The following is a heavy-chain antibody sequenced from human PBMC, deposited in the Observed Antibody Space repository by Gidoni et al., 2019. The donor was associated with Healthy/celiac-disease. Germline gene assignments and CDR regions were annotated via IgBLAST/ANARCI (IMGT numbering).Heavy chain of an antibody. Sequence: QVQLQASGPGLVKPSEPLSLTCAVSGYSISSGYYWGWIRQPPGKGLEWIGSIYHSGSTYYNPSLKSRVTISVDTSKNQFSLKLSSVTAADTAVYYCARGFSPDRVDYWGQGTLVTVSS. D-gene: IGHD3-22*01. V-gene: IGHV4-38-2*01. CDR1: GYSISSGYY. CDR3: ARGFSPDRVDY. CDR2: IYHSGST. J-gene: IGHJ4*02.